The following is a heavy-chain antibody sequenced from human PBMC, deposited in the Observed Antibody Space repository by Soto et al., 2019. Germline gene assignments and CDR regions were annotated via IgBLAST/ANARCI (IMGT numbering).Heavy chain of an antibody. CDR1: GFTFRNYD. CDR3: ARTDRDFYGLDV. Sequence: EVQLVESGGGLVQPGGSLRLSCEASGFTFRNYDMHWVRQGTGTGLEWVSGISAAGDPDYADSVEGRFTISRENAQNSFFLQMSSLRVGDTAVYYCARTDRDFYGLDVWGQATTV. CDR2: ISAAGDP. V-gene: IGHV3-13*05. J-gene: IGHJ6*02.